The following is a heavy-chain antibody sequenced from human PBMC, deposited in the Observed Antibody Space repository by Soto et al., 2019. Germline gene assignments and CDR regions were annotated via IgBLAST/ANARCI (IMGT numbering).Heavy chain of an antibody. Sequence: GASVKVSCKASGGTFSSYAISWVRQAPGQGLEWMGGIIPIFGTANYAQKFQGRVTITADESTSTAYMELSSLRSEDTAVYYCARDRPELLRGEGFDYWGQGTLVTVSS. CDR1: GGTFSSYA. D-gene: IGHD1-26*01. J-gene: IGHJ4*02. CDR2: IIPIFGTA. V-gene: IGHV1-69*13. CDR3: ARDRPELLRGEGFDY.